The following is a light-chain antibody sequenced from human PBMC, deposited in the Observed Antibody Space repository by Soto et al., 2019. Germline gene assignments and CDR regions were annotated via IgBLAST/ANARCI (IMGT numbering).Light chain of an antibody. CDR3: QQRRDWPLT. Sequence: EIVLTQSPATLSLSPGERATLSCRASQSINNYLIWYQQKPGQAPRLLIHDASNRATGIPARFSGSGSGTDFTLTISSLEPEDFAVYYCQQRRDWPLTFGGGTNVE. V-gene: IGKV3-11*01. CDR2: DAS. J-gene: IGKJ4*01. CDR1: QSINNY.